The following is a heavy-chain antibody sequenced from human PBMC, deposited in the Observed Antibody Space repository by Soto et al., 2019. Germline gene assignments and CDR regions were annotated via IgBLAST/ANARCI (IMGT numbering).Heavy chain of an antibody. CDR1: GFNFGDYA. J-gene: IGHJ3*02. D-gene: IGHD2-2*01. CDR2: IRSKAYGGTT. Sequence: PGGSMRLSCTASGFNFGDYAMSWFRQDTGKGLEWVGFIRSKAYGGTTEYAASVKGRFTISRDDSKSIAYLQMNSLKTEDTAVYYCTRAYCSSTSCYPTAFDIWGQGTMVTVSS. CDR3: TRAYCSSTSCYPTAFDI. V-gene: IGHV3-49*03.